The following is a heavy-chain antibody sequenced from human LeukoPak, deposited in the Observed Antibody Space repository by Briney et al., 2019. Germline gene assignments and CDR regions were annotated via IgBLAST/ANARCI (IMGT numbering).Heavy chain of an antibody. CDR1: GYTFTSYA. J-gene: IGHJ4*02. CDR3: ARDREGTAMVRYYFDY. V-gene: IGHV7-4-1*02. CDR2: INTNTGNP. Sequence: ASVKVSCKASGYTFTSYAMNWVRQAPGQGLGWMGWINTNTGNPTYAQGFTGRFVFSLDTSVSTAYLQISSLKAEDTAVYYCARDREGTAMVRYYFDYWGQGTLVTVSS. D-gene: IGHD5-18*01.